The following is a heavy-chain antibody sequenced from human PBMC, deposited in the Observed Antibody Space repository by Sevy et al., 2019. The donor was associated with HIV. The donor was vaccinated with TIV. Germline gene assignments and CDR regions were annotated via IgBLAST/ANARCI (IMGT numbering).Heavy chain of an antibody. Sequence: SETLFLTCTVSGGSISPYYWSWIRQPPGKRLEWVGYISYSGSTNYNPSLKSRVTISVDTSKSQFSLRLRSVTAADTAVYYCARAMSRDGYNLNWFDSWGQGTLVTVSS. CDR2: ISYSGST. CDR1: GGSISPYY. CDR3: ARAMSRDGYNLNWFDS. J-gene: IGHJ5*01. V-gene: IGHV4-59*01. D-gene: IGHD5-12*01.